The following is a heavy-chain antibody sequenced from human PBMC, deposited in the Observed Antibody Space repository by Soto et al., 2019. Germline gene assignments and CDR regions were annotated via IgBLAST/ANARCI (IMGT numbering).Heavy chain of an antibody. D-gene: IGHD3-16*01. CDR1: GGTFSSYA. J-gene: IGHJ5*02. Sequence: SVTVSCKTSGGTFSSYAISWVRQAPGQGLEWMGGIIPIFGTANYAQKFQGRVTITADESTSTAYMELSSLRSEDTAVYYCARDQAYYDYVWGSAWFDPWGQGTLVTVSS. CDR3: ARDQAYYDYVWGSAWFDP. V-gene: IGHV1-69*13. CDR2: IIPIFGTA.